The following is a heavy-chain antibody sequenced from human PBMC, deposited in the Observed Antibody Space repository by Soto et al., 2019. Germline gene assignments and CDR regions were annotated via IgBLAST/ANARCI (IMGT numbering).Heavy chain of an antibody. Sequence: GGSLILSCAASGFPFSSYSMSWVSQAPGLRLGWVSGISGSGATTNYADSVKGRFTISRDNSKNTLYLQMTSLRAEDTAVYYCAKVTDSRPYFYFDYWGQGTLVTVSS. D-gene: IGHD3-22*01. V-gene: IGHV3-23*01. CDR2: ISGSGATT. J-gene: IGHJ4*02. CDR1: GFPFSSYS. CDR3: AKVTDSRPYFYFDY.